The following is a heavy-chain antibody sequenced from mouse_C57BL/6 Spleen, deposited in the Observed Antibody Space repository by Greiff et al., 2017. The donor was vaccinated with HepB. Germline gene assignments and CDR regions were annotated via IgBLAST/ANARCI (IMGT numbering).Heavy chain of an antibody. CDR3: ASSLYYVSRGY. CDR2: IDPSDSYT. Sequence: QVQLQQPGAELVRPGTSVKLSCKASGYTFTSYWMHWVKQRPGQGLEWIGVIDPSDSYTNYNQKFKGKATLTVDTSSSTAYMQLSSLTSEESAVYYCASSLYYVSRGYWGQGTLVTVSA. J-gene: IGHJ3*01. V-gene: IGHV1-59*01. D-gene: IGHD1-1*01. CDR1: GYTFTSYW.